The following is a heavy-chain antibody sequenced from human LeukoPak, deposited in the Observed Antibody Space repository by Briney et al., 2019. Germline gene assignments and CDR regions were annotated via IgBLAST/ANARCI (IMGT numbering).Heavy chain of an antibody. D-gene: IGHD7-27*01. J-gene: IGHJ4*02. CDR3: ARDRSGAFDY. V-gene: IGHV1-2*02. CDR2: INPKSGDT. CDR1: GYTFSGYY. Sequence: ASVKVSCKASGYTFSGYYIHRVRQAPGQGLEWMGWINPKSGDTNYAQKFQGRVTMTRNTSLSTAYMELSRLRSDDTAVFYCARDRSGAFDYWGQGTLVTVSS.